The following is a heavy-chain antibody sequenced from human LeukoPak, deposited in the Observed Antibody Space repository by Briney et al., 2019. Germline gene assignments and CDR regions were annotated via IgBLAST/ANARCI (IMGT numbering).Heavy chain of an antibody. V-gene: IGHV3-21*01. D-gene: IGHD6-19*01. CDR1: GFTFSSYS. CDR3: ARDQGSGWSDTDDAFDI. CDR2: ISSSSSYI. J-gene: IGHJ3*02. Sequence: AGGSLRLSCAASGFTFSSYSMNWVRQAPGKGLEWVSSISSSSSYIYYADSVKGRFTISRDNAKNSLYLQMNSLRAEDTAVYYCARDQGSGWSDTDDAFDIWGQGTMVTVSS.